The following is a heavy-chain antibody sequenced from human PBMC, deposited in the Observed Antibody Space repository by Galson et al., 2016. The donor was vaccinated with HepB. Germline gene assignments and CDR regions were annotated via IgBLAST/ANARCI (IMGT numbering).Heavy chain of an antibody. CDR2: ISWNSGSI. D-gene: IGHD6-19*01. Sequence: SLRLSCAASGFTFDDYAMHWVRQAPGKGLEWVSGISWNSGSIGYADSVKGRFTISRDNAKNSLYLQMNSLRAEDTAVYYCARDGGSGWSRLWWGQGTLVAVSS. CDR1: GFTFDDYA. V-gene: IGHV3-9*01. J-gene: IGHJ4*02. CDR3: ARDGGSGWSRLW.